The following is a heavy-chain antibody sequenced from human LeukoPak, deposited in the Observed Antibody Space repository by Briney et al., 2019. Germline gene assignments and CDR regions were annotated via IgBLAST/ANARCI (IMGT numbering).Heavy chain of an antibody. CDR1: DGSISSHY. CDR3: ARFKVSAAPFDP. J-gene: IGHJ5*02. V-gene: IGHV4-59*11. D-gene: IGHD2-2*01. Sequence: KPSETLSLTCTVSDGSISSHYWSWIRQPPGKGLEWIGYISYSGSTNYNPSLKSRLTISVDTSKSQFSLKLSSVTAADTAVYHCARFKVSAAPFDPWGQGTLVTVSS. CDR2: ISYSGST.